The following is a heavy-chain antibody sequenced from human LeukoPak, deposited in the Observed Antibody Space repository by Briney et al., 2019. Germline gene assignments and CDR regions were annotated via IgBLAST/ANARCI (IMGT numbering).Heavy chain of an antibody. CDR1: GGSSSSSSYY. CDR3: ARHYYDFWSGYYQFDY. J-gene: IGHJ4*02. V-gene: IGHV4-39*01. Sequence: SETLSLTCSVSGGSSSSSSYYWGWIRQPPGKGLEWIGSIHDSGSTDYNPSLKSRVTISVDTSKNQFSLKLSSVTAADTAVYYCARHYYDFWSGYYQFDYRGQGTLVTVSS. CDR2: IHDSGST. D-gene: IGHD3-3*01.